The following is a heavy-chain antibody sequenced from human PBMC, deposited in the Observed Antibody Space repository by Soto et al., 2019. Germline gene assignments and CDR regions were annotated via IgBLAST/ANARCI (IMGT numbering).Heavy chain of an antibody. CDR3: ARDLMMSYDSSGYYFPYY. D-gene: IGHD3-22*01. V-gene: IGHV3-30-3*01. CDR2: ISYDGSNK. J-gene: IGHJ4*02. CDR1: GFTFSSYA. Sequence: GGSLRLSCAASGFTFSSYAMHWVRQAPGKGLEWVAVISYDGSNKYYADSVKGRFTISRDNSKNTLYLQMNSLRAEDTAVYYCARDLMMSYDSSGYYFPYYWGQGTLVTVSS.